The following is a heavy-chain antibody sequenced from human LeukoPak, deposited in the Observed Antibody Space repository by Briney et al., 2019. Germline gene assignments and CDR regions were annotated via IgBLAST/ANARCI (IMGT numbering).Heavy chain of an antibody. CDR2: INPNSGGT. CDR1: GYSFTAYY. V-gene: IGHV1-2*02. J-gene: IGHJ3*02. CDR3: ARRGNAFDI. Sequence: ASVKVSCKASGYSFTAYYMHWVRQAPGQGLEWMGWINPNSGGTNYAQKFQGRVTMTRDMSTSTVYMELSSLRSEDTAVYYCARRGNAFDIWGQGTMVTVSS. D-gene: IGHD6-25*01.